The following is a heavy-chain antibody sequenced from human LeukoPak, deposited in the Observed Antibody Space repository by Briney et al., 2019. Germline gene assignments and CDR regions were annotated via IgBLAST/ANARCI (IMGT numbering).Heavy chain of an antibody. J-gene: IGHJ4*02. CDR3: ARETYYYGSGSYFRPFDY. CDR2: INWNGGST. V-gene: IGHV3-20*04. CDR1: GFTVSSNY. D-gene: IGHD3-10*01. Sequence: GGSLRLSCAASGFTVSSNYMSWVRQAPGKGLEWVSGINWNGGSTGYADSVKGRFTISRDNAKNSLYLQMNSLRAEDTALYYCARETYYYGSGSYFRPFDYWGQGTLVTVSS.